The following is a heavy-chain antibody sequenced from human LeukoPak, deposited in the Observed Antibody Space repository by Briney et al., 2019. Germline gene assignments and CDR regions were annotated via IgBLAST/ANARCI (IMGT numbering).Heavy chain of an antibody. Sequence: GGSLRLSCAASGFTFSSFTMHWVRQAPGKGLRWMAVISSDGSSKYYADSVKGRFTISRDNAKNSLYLQMNSLRAEDTAVYYCARDKYSSGWGAWGQGTLVTVSS. CDR2: ISSDGSSK. D-gene: IGHD6-19*01. CDR1: GFTFSSFT. J-gene: IGHJ5*02. V-gene: IGHV3-30-3*01. CDR3: ARDKYSSGWGA.